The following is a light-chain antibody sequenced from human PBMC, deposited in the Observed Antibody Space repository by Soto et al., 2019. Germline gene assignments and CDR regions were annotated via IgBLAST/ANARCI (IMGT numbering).Light chain of an antibody. CDR2: ATS. Sequence: DIQMTQSPSSLSASVGARVPITCRASQGINHYLAWFQQKPGKVPKLLIYATSTLQSGVPSRFSGSGFGTDFTLTISSLQPEDVATYYCQKHNSAPLFFGPGTKVDIK. CDR1: QGINHY. J-gene: IGKJ3*01. V-gene: IGKV1-27*01. CDR3: QKHNSAPLF.